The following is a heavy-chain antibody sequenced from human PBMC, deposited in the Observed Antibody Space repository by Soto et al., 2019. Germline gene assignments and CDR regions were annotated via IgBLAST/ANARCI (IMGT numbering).Heavy chain of an antibody. CDR1: GGSISSSSYY. D-gene: IGHD3-9*01. CDR2: IYYSWST. Sequence: QLQLQESGPGLVKPSETLSLTCTVSGGSISSSSYYWGWIRQPPGKGLEWIGSIYYSWSTYYNPSLKSRVTISVDTSKNQFSLKLSSVTAADTAVYYCARQKRVRYFDWLLSCPFDYWGQGTLVTVSS. CDR3: ARQKRVRYFDWLLSCPFDY. J-gene: IGHJ4*02. V-gene: IGHV4-39*01.